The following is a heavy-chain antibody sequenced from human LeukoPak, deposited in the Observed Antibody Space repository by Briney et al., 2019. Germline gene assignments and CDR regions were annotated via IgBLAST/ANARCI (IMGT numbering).Heavy chain of an antibody. CDR3: ATNRAGTYDRPFEI. J-gene: IGHJ3*02. CDR1: GGSINNHY. Sequence: SETLSLTCIVSGGSINNHYWTWIRQTPGKGLEWIGDIHYTGTTKYNPSLKSRVTISVDTSKNQFSLELNTVTATDTAVYFCATNRAGTYDRPFEIWGQGTMVTVSS. CDR2: IHYTGTT. D-gene: IGHD1-26*01. V-gene: IGHV4-59*08.